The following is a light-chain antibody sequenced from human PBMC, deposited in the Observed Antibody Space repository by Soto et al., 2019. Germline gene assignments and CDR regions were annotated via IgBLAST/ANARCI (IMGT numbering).Light chain of an antibody. CDR2: GAS. J-gene: IGKJ1*01. V-gene: IGKV3-15*01. Sequence: EIVMTQSPATLSLSPGERATLSRRASQSVSSNLVWYQQKPGQAPRLLIYGASTRATGIPARFSGSGSGTEFTLTISSLQSEDFAVYYCQQYNNWQTFGQGTKVDIK. CDR3: QQYNNWQT. CDR1: QSVSSN.